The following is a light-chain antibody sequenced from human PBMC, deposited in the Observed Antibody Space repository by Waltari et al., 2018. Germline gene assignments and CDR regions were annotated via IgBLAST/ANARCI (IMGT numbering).Light chain of an antibody. CDR2: AAS. J-gene: IGKJ3*01. Sequence: DIQMTQSPSSLSASVGDRDIITCRASQGIRDYLAWFQQKPGKVPKYLIYAASSLQSGFPSKFSGGGSGTDFTLSISSLQPEDFATYYCQQYSSYPPTFGPGTKVDIK. CDR1: QGIRDY. CDR3: QQYSSYPPT. V-gene: IGKV1-16*02.